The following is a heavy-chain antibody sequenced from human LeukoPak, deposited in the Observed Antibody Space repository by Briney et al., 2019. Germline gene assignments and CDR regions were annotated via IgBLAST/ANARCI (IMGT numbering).Heavy chain of an antibody. J-gene: IGHJ5*02. Sequence: KPSETLSLTCAVYGGSFSGYYWSWIRQPPGKGLEWIGEINHSGSTNYNPSLKSRVTISVDTSKNQFSLKLSSVTAVDTAVYYCARVRGGRYCSSTSCPRLGSWFDPWGQGTLVTVSS. CDR1: GGSFSGYY. CDR3: ARVRGGRYCSSTSCPRLGSWFDP. D-gene: IGHD2-2*01. CDR2: INHSGST. V-gene: IGHV4-34*01.